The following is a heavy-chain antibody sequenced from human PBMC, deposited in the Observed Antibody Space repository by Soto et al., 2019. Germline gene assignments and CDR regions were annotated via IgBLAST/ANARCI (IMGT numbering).Heavy chain of an antibody. CDR3: SRVEELNIPGFDY. Sequence: ASVKVSCQASGYTFTGYYMHWVRQAPGQGLEWMGWINPNSGGTNYAQKFQGRVTMTRDTYISTAYMELSRLRSDDTAVYYCSRVEELNIPGFDYWGQGTLVTVSS. CDR2: INPNSGGT. J-gene: IGHJ4*02. CDR1: GYTFTGYY. V-gene: IGHV1-2*02. D-gene: IGHD1-1*01.